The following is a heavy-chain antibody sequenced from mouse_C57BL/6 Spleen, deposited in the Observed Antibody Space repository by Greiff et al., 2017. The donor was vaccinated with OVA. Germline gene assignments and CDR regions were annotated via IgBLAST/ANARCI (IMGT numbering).Heavy chain of an antibody. CDR1: GYTFTSYW. Sequence: VQLQQPGAELVKPGASVKMSCKASGYTFTSYWITWVKQRPGQGLEWIGDIYPGSGSTNYNEKFKSKATLTVDTPSSTAYMQLSSLTSEDSAVYYCARRDYNGGSSLDYWGQGTTLTVSS. CDR2: IYPGSGST. D-gene: IGHD1-1*01. V-gene: IGHV1-55*01. J-gene: IGHJ2*01. CDR3: ARRDYNGGSSLDY.